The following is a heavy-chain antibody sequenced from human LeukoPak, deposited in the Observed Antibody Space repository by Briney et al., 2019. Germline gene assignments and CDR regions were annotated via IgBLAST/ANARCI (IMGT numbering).Heavy chain of an antibody. Sequence: GGSLRLSCAASGFTFSNYAMSWVRQAPGKGLEWVGRIKSKTDGGTTDYAAPVKGRFTISRDDSKNTLYLQMNSLKTEDTAVYYCTTPTDNSIAVAGTGFDYWGQGTLVTVSS. CDR2: IKSKTDGGTT. CDR3: TTPTDNSIAVAGTGFDY. D-gene: IGHD6-19*01. CDR1: GFTFSNYA. V-gene: IGHV3-15*01. J-gene: IGHJ4*02.